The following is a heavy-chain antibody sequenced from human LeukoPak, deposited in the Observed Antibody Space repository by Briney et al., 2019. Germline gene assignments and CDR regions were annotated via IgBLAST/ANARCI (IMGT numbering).Heavy chain of an antibody. J-gene: IGHJ5*02. CDR2: IRGGGGST. V-gene: IGHV3-23*01. CDR1: GITFSSYA. CDR3: AKGGYCSSSSCYYGWFEP. D-gene: IGHD2-2*01. Sequence: GGSLRLSCAASGITFSSYAMSWVRQAPGKGLEWVSSIRGGGGSTYYADSVKGRFTISRDNSKNTVHPQMNSLRAEDTAAYYCAKGGYCSSSSCYYGWFEPWGQGTLVTVSS.